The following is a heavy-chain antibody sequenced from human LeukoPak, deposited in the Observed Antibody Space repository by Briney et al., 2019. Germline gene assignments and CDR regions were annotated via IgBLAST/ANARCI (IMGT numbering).Heavy chain of an antibody. D-gene: IGHD3-22*01. J-gene: IGHJ4*02. CDR1: GYTFTCYY. CDR3: ARPNYYDSSGYFD. CDR2: INPNSGGT. V-gene: IGHV1-2*02. Sequence: ASVKVSCKASGYTFTCYYMHWVRQAPGQGLEWMGWINPNSGGTNYAQKFQGRVTMTRDTSISTAYMELSRLRSDDTAAYYCARPNYYDSSGYFDWGQGTLVTVSS.